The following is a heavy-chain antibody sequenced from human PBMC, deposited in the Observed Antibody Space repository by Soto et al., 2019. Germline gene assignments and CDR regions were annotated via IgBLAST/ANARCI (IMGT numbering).Heavy chain of an antibody. CDR2: ISTSSNYI. J-gene: IGHJ3*02. V-gene: IGHV3-21*01. Sequence: EVQLVESGGGLVIPGGSLRLSCAASGVTFSGYTMNWVRQTPGKGLEWVSSISTSSNYISYADSLKGRFTISRDNAKNSLYLDMNSLRVEDTAVYYCARDLSSGWGGDAFDIWGQGTVVTVSS. CDR3: ARDLSSGWGGDAFDI. D-gene: IGHD6-19*01. CDR1: GVTFSGYT.